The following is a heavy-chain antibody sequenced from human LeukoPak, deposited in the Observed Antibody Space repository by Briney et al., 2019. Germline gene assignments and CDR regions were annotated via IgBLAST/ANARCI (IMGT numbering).Heavy chain of an antibody. V-gene: IGHV3-33*01. D-gene: IGHD5-12*01. Sequence: GGSLRLSCAASGFSFNGYGMHWVRQAPGKGLEWVAIIWYDGSVTYYEDSVKGRFTISRDNSKSTLYLQMDSLRAEDTAVYYCARRARTDIVATTDYWGQGTLVTVSS. J-gene: IGHJ4*02. CDR1: GFSFNGYG. CDR3: ARRARTDIVATTDY. CDR2: IWYDGSVT.